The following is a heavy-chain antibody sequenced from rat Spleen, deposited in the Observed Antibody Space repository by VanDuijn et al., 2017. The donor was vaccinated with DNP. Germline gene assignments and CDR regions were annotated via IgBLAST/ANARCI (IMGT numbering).Heavy chain of an antibody. J-gene: IGHJ3*01. V-gene: IGHV5-31*01. Sequence: EVKLVESGGDLVQPGRSLKLSCVASEFTFNTYWMTWFRQVPGKGLEWVASITSSGGNTYYPDSVKGRFTISRDNAENTIYLQMNSLRSEDTATYFCAKDGDYGGYRRFGHWGQGTLVTVSS. D-gene: IGHD1-11*01. CDR2: ITSSGGNT. CDR1: EFTFNTYW. CDR3: AKDGDYGGYRRFGH.